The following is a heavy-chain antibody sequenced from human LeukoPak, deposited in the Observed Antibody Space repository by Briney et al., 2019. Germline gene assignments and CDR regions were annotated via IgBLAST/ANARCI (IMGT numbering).Heavy chain of an antibody. Sequence: ASVKVSCKASGYTFTGYYMHWVRQAPGQGLEWMGWINPNSGGTNYAQKFQGRVTMTRDTSISTAYMELSRLRSDDTAVYYCAREVVIHRRSGIAAAGRSIGVDYWGQGTLVTVST. CDR1: GYTFTGYY. CDR2: INPNSGGT. J-gene: IGHJ4*02. CDR3: AREVVIHRRSGIAAAGRSIGVDY. V-gene: IGHV1-2*02. D-gene: IGHD6-13*01.